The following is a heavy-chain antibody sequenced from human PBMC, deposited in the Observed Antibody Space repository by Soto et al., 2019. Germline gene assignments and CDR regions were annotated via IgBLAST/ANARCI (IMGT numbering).Heavy chain of an antibody. CDR1: GFTVSSNY. D-gene: IGHD6-19*01. V-gene: IGHV3-53*04. Sequence: EVQLVESGGGLVQPGGSLRLSCAASGFTVSSNYMSWVRQAPGKGLEWVSVIYSGGSTYYADSVKGRFTISRHNSKNTLYLQMNSLRAEDTAVYYCARGPYSSGWYNFDYWGQGTLVTVSS. CDR2: IYSGGST. CDR3: ARGPYSSGWYNFDY. J-gene: IGHJ4*02.